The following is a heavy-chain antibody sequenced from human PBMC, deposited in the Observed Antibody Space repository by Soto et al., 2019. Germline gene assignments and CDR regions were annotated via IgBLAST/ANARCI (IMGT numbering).Heavy chain of an antibody. D-gene: IGHD3-10*01. CDR3: ARLNLPMGGRPRRVDY. CDR2: IYYSGST. V-gene: IGHV4-39*01. Sequence: QLQLQESGPGLVKPSETLSLTCTVSGGSISSSSYYWGWIRQPPGKGLEWIGSIYYSGSTYYNPSLKSRVTISVDTSKNQFSLKLSSVTAADTAVYYCARLNLPMGGRPRRVDYWGQGTLVTVSS. J-gene: IGHJ4*02. CDR1: GGSISSSSYY.